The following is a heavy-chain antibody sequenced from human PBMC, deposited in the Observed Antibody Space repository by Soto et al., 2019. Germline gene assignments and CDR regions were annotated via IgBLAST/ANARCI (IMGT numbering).Heavy chain of an antibody. J-gene: IGHJ4*02. CDR1: GYTVTSYG. Sequence: ASVKVSGKASGYTVTSYGISWVRQAPGQGLEWMGWISTYNANTKYAQKLQGRVTMTTDTSTSTAYMELRSLRSDDTAVFYCAREMVRGVGSDYWGQGTLVTVSS. CDR2: ISTYNANT. CDR3: AREMVRGVGSDY. D-gene: IGHD3-10*01. V-gene: IGHV1-18*01.